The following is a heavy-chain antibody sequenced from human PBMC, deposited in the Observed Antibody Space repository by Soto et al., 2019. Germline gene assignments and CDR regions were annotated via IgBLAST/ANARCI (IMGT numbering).Heavy chain of an antibody. CDR1: GYTFTSYG. D-gene: IGHD3-10*01. V-gene: IGHV1-18*01. CDR2: ISAYNGNT. CDR3: ARVTYYYGSGSYPFDY. J-gene: IGHJ4*02. Sequence: QVQLVQSGAEVKKPGASVKVSCKASGYTFTSYGISWVRQAPGQGLEWMGWISAYNGNTNYAQKLQGRVTMTTDTSTRTAYMELRSLRSDDTAVYYCARVTYYYGSGSYPFDYWGQGTLVTVSS.